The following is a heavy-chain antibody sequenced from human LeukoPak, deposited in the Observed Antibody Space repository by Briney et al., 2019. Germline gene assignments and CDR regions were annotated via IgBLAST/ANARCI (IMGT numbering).Heavy chain of an antibody. Sequence: PRGSLRLSCVPSGFTLTSNYMNWVRQAPGKGLEWVAVIYTGGATYYPDSVKGRFTVSRDKSTNMFYLEMNSLRAEDTAVYYCARLEVRGVIGPWGQGTLVTVSS. CDR3: ARLEVRGVIGP. V-gene: IGHV3-53*01. CDR2: IYTGGAT. CDR1: GFTLTSNY. D-gene: IGHD3-10*01. J-gene: IGHJ5*02.